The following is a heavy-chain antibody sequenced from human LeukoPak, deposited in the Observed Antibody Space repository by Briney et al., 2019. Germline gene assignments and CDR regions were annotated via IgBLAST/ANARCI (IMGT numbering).Heavy chain of an antibody. CDR3: APPPGAD. Sequence: GGSLRLSCAASGFSFSNYGLDWVRQAPGKGLEWVAGVSHDGSKKDYTDSVRGRFTISRDNSKNTMYLQMNSLRAEDTAVYYRAPPPGADWGQGTLVTVSS. CDR1: GFSFSNYG. V-gene: IGHV3-30*03. J-gene: IGHJ4*02. D-gene: IGHD3-10*01. CDR2: VSHDGSKK.